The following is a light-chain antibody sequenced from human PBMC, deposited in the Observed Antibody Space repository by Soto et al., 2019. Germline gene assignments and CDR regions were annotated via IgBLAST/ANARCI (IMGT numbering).Light chain of an antibody. J-gene: IGLJ2*01. Sequence: QSVLPQPPSVSAAPGQKVTISCSGSSSNIGNNYVSWYQQLPGTAPKLLIYDNNKRPSGIPDRFSGSKSGTSATLGITGLQTGDEADYYCGTWDSSLSADVFGGGTK. V-gene: IGLV1-51*01. CDR1: SSNIGNNY. CDR2: DNN. CDR3: GTWDSSLSADV.